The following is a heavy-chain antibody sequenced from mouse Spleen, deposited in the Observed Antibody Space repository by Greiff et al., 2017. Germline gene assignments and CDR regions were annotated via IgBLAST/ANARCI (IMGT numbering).Heavy chain of an antibody. V-gene: IGHV1-42*01. D-gene: IGHD2-1*01. CDR3: AREEAYGNSFAY. J-gene: IGHJ3*01. CDR1: GYSFTGYY. Sequence: VQLKQSGPELVKPGASVKISCKASGYSFTGYYMNWVKQSPEKSLEWIGEINPSTGGTTYNQKFKAKATLTVDKSSSTAYMQLKSLTSEDSAVYYCAREEAYGNSFAYWGQGTLVTVSA. CDR2: INPSTGGT.